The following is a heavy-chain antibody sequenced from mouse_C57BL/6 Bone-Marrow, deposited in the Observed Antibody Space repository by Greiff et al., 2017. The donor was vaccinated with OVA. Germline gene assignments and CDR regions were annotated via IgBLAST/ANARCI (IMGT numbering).Heavy chain of an antibody. CDR3: ARQFFYAY. Sequence: EVQLVESGGDLVKPGGSLKLSCAASGFTFSSYGMSWVRQTPDKRLEWVATISSGGSYTYYPDSVKGRFTISRDNAKNTLYLQMSSLKSEDTAMYYCARQFFYAYWGQGTTLTVSS. V-gene: IGHV5-6*01. CDR2: ISSGGSYT. D-gene: IGHD2-1*01. J-gene: IGHJ2*01. CDR1: GFTFSSYG.